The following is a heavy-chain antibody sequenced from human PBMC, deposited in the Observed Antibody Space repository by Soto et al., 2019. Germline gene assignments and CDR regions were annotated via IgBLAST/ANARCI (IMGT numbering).Heavy chain of an antibody. D-gene: IGHD5-18*01. CDR1: GFTVSSNY. CDR2: ICSGGST. J-gene: IGHJ6*02. CDR3: AKDSGYQMPDNYFYYGLDV. Sequence: GGSLRLSCAASGFTVSSNYMSWVRQAPGKGLEWVSVICSGGSTYYADSVKGRFTISRDNVKNTLSLQMNSLRPEDTAVYYCAKDSGYQMPDNYFYYGLDVWGQGTTVTVSS. V-gene: IGHV3-53*05.